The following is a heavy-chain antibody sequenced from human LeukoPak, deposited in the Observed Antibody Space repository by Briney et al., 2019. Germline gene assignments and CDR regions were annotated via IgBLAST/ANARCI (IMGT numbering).Heavy chain of an antibody. V-gene: IGHV3-66*01. CDR3: ARDGVLLWFGELS. CDR1: GFTVSSNY. J-gene: IGHJ4*02. Sequence: GGSLRLSCAASGFTVSSNYMSWARQAPGKGLEWVSVIYSGGSTYYADSVKGRFTISRDNSKNTLYLQMNSLRAEDTAVYYCARDGVLLWFGELSWGQGTLVTVSS. CDR2: IYSGGST. D-gene: IGHD3-10*01.